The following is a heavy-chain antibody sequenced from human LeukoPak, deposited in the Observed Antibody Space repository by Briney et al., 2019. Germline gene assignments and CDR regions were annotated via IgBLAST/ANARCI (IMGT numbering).Heavy chain of an antibody. Sequence: SETLSLTCTVSGGSISSGGYYWSWIRQNPGKGLEWIGYIYYSGSTYYNPSLKSRVTISVDTSKNQFSLKLSSVTAADTAVYYCARDHQGTTHAFDIWGQGTMVTVSS. V-gene: IGHV4-31*03. D-gene: IGHD1-1*01. CDR2: IYYSGST. CDR3: ARDHQGTTHAFDI. CDR1: GGSISSGGYY. J-gene: IGHJ3*02.